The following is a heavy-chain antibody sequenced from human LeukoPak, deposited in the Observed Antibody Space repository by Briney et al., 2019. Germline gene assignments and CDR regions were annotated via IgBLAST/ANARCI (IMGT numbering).Heavy chain of an antibody. CDR2: ISWNGGCT. V-gene: IGHV3-20*04. J-gene: IGHJ6*03. D-gene: IGHD5-18*01. CDR1: GFTFDDYG. CDR3: ARHSSYSYGPYYMDV. Sequence: GGSLRLSCAASGFTFDDYGMSWVSQAPGKGLEWVSGISWNGGCTGYADSVKGRFTISRDNAKNSLYLQMNSLRAEDTALHYCARHSSYSYGPYYMDVWGKGTTVTVSS.